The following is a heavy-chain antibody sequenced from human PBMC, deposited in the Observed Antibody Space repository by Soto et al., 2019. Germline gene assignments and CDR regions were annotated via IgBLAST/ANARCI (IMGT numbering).Heavy chain of an antibody. J-gene: IGHJ4*02. CDR3: ARERLWGYDILTGYSYFDY. CDR2: IYNIGST. Sequence: PSETLSLTCTVSGGSISGYYWIWLRQPPGKGLEWIGYIYNIGSTNYNPSLRSRVTMSIDTSQEQFSLKVSSVTATDTAVYYCARERLWGYDILTGYSYFDYWVQGTLVTVSS. V-gene: IGHV4-4*08. D-gene: IGHD3-9*01. CDR1: GGSISGYY.